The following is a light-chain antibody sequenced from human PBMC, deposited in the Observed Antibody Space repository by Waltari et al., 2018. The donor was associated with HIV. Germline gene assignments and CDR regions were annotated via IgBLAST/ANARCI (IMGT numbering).Light chain of an antibody. CDR1: SNDIFNYNY. J-gene: IGLJ2*01. V-gene: IGLV2-14*03. CDR2: DVT. CDR3: SSYTNNNTLI. Sequence: QSALTQPASVSGSPGQSITISCTGASNDIFNYNYVSWYQQHPAKAPKLIIYDVTSRPSGVSNLVSASKSGNAASLTISGLQADDEADYYCSSYTNNNTLIFGGGTKLTVL.